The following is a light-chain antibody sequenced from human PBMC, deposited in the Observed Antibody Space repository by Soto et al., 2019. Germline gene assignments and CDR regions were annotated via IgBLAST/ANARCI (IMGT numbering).Light chain of an antibody. V-gene: IGLV2-14*01. CDR3: SSYTSSSTLYV. Sequence: QSVLTQPASVSGSPGQSITISCTGTSSDVGGYNYVSWYQQHPGKAPKLIIYEVSNRPSGVSNRFSGSKSGDTASLTISGLHAEDEADYYCSSYTSSSTLYVFGTGNKLTVL. CDR1: SSDVGGYNY. CDR2: EVS. J-gene: IGLJ1*01.